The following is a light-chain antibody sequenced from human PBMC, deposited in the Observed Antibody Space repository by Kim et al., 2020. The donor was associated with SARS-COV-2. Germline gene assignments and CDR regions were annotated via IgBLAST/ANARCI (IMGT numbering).Light chain of an antibody. J-gene: IGLJ1*01. V-gene: IGLV3-19*01. Sequence: ALGQTVRITCQGDSLRSYYASWYQQKPGQAPVLVIYGKNNRPSGIPDRFSGSSSGNTASLTITGARAEDEADYYCNSRDSSGNHYVFGTGTKVTV. CDR2: GKN. CDR3: NSRDSSGNHYV. CDR1: SLRSYY.